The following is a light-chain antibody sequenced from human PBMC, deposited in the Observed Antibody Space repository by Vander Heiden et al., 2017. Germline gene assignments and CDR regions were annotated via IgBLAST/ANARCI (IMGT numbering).Light chain of an antibody. CDR2: EVS. J-gene: IGLJ2*01. CDR1: SSDVGGYSF. V-gene: IGLV2-14*01. Sequence: QSALTQPASVSGSPGQSISISCTGTSSDVGGYSFVSWYQQHPGKASRLMIYEVSDRPSGVSNRFSGSKLGNTASLTISGLQPEDEADYYCSSYTTTSALVLFGGGTKVTV. CDR3: SSYTTTSALVL.